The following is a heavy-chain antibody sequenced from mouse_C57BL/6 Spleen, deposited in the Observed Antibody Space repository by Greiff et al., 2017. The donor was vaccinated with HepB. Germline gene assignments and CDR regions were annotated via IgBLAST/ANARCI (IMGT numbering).Heavy chain of an antibody. V-gene: IGHV1-7*01. CDR2: INPSSGYT. CDR3: ARSRITTVVAYYYAMDY. J-gene: IGHJ4*01. CDR1: GYTFTSYW. D-gene: IGHD1-1*01. Sequence: QVQLQQSGAELAKPGASVKLSCKASGYTFTSYWMHWVKQRPGQGLEWIGYINPSSGYTKYNQKFKDKATLTADKSSSTAYMQLSSLTYEDSAVYYCARSRITTVVAYYYAMDYWGQGTSVTVSS.